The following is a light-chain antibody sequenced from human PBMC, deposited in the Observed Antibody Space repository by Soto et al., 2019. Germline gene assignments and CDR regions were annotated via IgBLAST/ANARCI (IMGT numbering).Light chain of an antibody. Sequence: QSVLTQPRSVSGSPGQSVTISCTGTGSDVGGYNYVSWYQQHPGKAPKRMIFDGSKRPSGVPDHFSGSKSGNTASLTISGLQAEDEADYYCCSYAGSYTWVFGGGTKLTVL. J-gene: IGLJ3*02. CDR3: CSYAGSYTWV. CDR1: GSDVGGYNY. CDR2: DGS. V-gene: IGLV2-11*01.